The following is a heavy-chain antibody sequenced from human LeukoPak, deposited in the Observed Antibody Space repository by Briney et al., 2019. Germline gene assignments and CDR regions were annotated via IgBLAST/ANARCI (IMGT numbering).Heavy chain of an antibody. J-gene: IGHJ4*02. D-gene: IGHD4-17*01. V-gene: IGHV5-51*01. CDR3: ARARATAYGDYVVDY. Sequence: GESLKISCKGSGYSFTSYWIGWVRQMPGKGLEWMGIIYPGDSDTRYSPSFQGQVTISADKSISTAYLQWSSLKASDTAMYYCARARATAYGDYVVDYWGQGTLVTVSS. CDR2: IYPGDSDT. CDR1: GYSFTSYW.